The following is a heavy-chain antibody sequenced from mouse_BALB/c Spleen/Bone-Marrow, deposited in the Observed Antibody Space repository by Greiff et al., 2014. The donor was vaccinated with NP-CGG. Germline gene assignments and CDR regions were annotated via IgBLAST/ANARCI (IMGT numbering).Heavy chain of an antibody. CDR3: ARRDGNYAWFAY. CDR1: GYAFTNYL. D-gene: IGHD2-1*01. J-gene: IGHJ3*01. V-gene: IGHV1-54*03. CDR2: INPGSGGT. Sequence: QVQLKESGAELVRPGTSVKVSCKASGYAFTNYLIEWVKQRPGQGLEWIGVINPGSGGTNYNEKFKGKATLTADKSSSTAYMQVSSLTSDDSAVYFCARRDGNYAWFAYWGQGTLVTVSA.